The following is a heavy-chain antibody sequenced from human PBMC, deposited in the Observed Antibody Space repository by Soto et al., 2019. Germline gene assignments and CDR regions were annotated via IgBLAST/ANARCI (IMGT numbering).Heavy chain of an antibody. V-gene: IGHV3-30-3*01. Sequence: GGSMGLSCAASGFTFSNYAIHWVRQAPGKGLEWVAVISYDGSNKYFAASVKGRFSISRDNSKNTLYLQMNSLRAEDTALYYCARDHWITIPGYYFDYWGQGALVTVSS. J-gene: IGHJ4*02. CDR3: ARDHWITIPGYYFDY. CDR2: ISYDGSNK. D-gene: IGHD2-2*03. CDR1: GFTFSNYA.